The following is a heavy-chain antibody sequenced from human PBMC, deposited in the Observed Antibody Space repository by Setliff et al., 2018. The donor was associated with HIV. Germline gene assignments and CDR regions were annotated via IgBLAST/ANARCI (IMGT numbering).Heavy chain of an antibody. CDR2: LNPTSGNT. D-gene: IGHD2-15*01. V-gene: IGHV1-8*01. J-gene: IGHJ4*02. CDR3: ARGAPERSCSGGSCSYFDY. Sequence: ASVKVSCKASGYTFTSLDINWVRQATGQGPEWMGWLNPTSGNTGSAQRFQGRVTMTRNTSISIAYMELSNLRPEDTAVYYCARGAPERSCSGGSCSYFDYWGQGTLVTVSS. CDR1: GYTFTSLD.